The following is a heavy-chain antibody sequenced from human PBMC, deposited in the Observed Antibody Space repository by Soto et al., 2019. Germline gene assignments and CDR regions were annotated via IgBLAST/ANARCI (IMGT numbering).Heavy chain of an antibody. V-gene: IGHV4-34*01. D-gene: IGHD3-3*01. CDR1: GGSFSGYY. CDR2: INHSGST. CDR3: ASNEDDFWSGYPASWFDP. Sequence: SETLSLTCAVYGGSFSGYYWSWIRQPPGKGLEWIGEINHSGSTNYNPSLKSRVTISVDTSKNQFSLKLSSVTAADTAVYYCASNEDDFWSGYPASWFDPWGQGTLVTVSS. J-gene: IGHJ5*02.